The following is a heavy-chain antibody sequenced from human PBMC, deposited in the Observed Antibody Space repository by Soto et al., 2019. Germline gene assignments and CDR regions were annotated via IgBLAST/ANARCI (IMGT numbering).Heavy chain of an antibody. CDR1: GGTFSSYA. D-gene: IGHD5-18*01. V-gene: IGHV1-69*13. J-gene: IGHJ6*02. Sequence: GASVKVSCKASGGTFSSYAISWVRQAPGQGLEWMGGIIPIFGTANYAQKFQGRVTITADESTSTAYMELSSLRSEDTAVYYCARSPVDTAMVPKAAPRLPYYYYYYGMDVWGQGTTVTVSS. CDR3: ARSPVDTAMVPKAAPRLPYYYYYYGMDV. CDR2: IIPIFGTA.